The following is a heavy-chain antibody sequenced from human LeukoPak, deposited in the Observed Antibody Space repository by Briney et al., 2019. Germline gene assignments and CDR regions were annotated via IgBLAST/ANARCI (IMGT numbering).Heavy chain of an antibody. CDR3: ATDGGTTY. J-gene: IGHJ4*02. Sequence: PGASVKVSCKASGYTFTSYAMHWVRQAPGQRLEWMGWINAGNGNTKYSQKFQGRVTMTEDTSTDTAYMELSSLRSEDTAVYYCATDGGTTYWGQGTLVTVSS. CDR1: GYTFTSYA. D-gene: IGHD1/OR15-1a*01. V-gene: IGHV1-3*01. CDR2: INAGNGNT.